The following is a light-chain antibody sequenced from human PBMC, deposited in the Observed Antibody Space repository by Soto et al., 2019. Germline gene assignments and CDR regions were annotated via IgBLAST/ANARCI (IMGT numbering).Light chain of an antibody. V-gene: IGLV6-57*03. CDR2: EDN. CDR3: QSYDSSSLWV. Sequence: NFMLTQPHSVSEPPGKTVTISCTRSSGSIASNYVQWYQQRPGSAPTTVIYEDNQRPSGVPDRFSGSIDSSSNSASLTISGLKTEDEADYYCQSYDSSSLWVFGGGTQLTVL. J-gene: IGLJ3*02. CDR1: SGSIASNY.